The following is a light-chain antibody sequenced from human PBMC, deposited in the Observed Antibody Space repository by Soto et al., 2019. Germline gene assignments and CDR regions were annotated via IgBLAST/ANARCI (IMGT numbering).Light chain of an antibody. CDR1: SSDIGRYNY. J-gene: IGLJ1*01. V-gene: IGLV2-14*01. CDR2: EVT. CDR3: SSYTTTFTQV. Sequence: QSVLTQPASVSGSPGQSITISCTGTSSDIGRYNYVSWYQQHPGKVPKLLISEVTNRPPGVSDRFSGSKSGNTASLTISGLQAEDEADYYCSSYTTTFTQVFGTGTKVTVL.